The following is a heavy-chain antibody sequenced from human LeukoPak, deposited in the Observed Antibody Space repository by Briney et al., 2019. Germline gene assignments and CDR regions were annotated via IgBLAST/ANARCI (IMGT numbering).Heavy chain of an antibody. J-gene: IGHJ4*02. Sequence: PGGSLRLSCAASGFTFSSYAMHWVRQAPGKGLEWVAFIRYGGSNKYYADSVKGRFTISRDNSKNTLYLQMNSLRAEDTAVYYCAKDSSSWSVDYWGQGTLVTVSS. CDR2: IRYGGSNK. V-gene: IGHV3-30*02. D-gene: IGHD6-13*01. CDR3: AKDSSSWSVDY. CDR1: GFTFSSYA.